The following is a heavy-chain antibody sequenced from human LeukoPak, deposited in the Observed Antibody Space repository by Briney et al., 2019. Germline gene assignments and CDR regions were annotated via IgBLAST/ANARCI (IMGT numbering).Heavy chain of an antibody. D-gene: IGHD6-19*01. J-gene: IGHJ4*02. CDR1: GYSFTTYW. CDR3: ARQTTSGWYDY. CDR2: VYPDDSDT. V-gene: IGHV5-51*01. Sequence: PGESLKISCQGSGYSFTTYWIGWVRQMPGKGLEWMGIVYPDDSDTRYSPSFQGQVTISADKSISTAYLQLSSLKASDTATYYCARQTTSGWYDYWGQGTLVIVSS.